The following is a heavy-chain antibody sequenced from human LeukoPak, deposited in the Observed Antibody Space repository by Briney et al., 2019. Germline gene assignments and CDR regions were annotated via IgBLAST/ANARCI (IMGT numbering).Heavy chain of an antibody. CDR1: GYIFTTYS. V-gene: IGHV1-46*01. J-gene: IGHJ5*02. CDR3: ARKWSSRDWFDP. D-gene: IGHD2-8*01. CDR2: INPRGDAT. Sequence: ASVKVSCKASGYIFTTYSIYWVRQAPGQGLEWIGTINPRGDATIYAQKFQGRVTMTSDTSTTTIYMELSSLKSEDTGLYYCARKWSSRDWFDPWGQGTLVTVSS.